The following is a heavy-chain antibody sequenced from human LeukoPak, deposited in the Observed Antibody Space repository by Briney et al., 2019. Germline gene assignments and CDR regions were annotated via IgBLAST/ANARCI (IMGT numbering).Heavy chain of an antibody. V-gene: IGHV3-7*01. Sequence: GGSLRLSCTASGFTFTPHAMHWVRQAPGMGLEWVAHIKQDGSDKYYVDSVKGRFTISRDNAKNSLYLQMNSLRAEDTAVYYCAREYSGNAFDIWGQGTMVTVSS. J-gene: IGHJ3*02. CDR1: GFTFTPHA. CDR2: IKQDGSDK. D-gene: IGHD6-13*01. CDR3: AREYSGNAFDI.